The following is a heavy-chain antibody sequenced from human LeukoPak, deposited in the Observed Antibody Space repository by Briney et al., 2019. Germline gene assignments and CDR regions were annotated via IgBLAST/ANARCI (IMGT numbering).Heavy chain of an antibody. Sequence: PSETLSLTCTVSGGSISSYYWSWVRQPPGKGLEWIGYIYYSGSTNYNPSLKSRLTISLDTSKRQFSLKLSSVTAADTAVYYCVAYGGFRAFDIWGQGAMVAVSS. D-gene: IGHD4-23*01. J-gene: IGHJ3*02. CDR2: IYYSGST. CDR3: VAYGGFRAFDI. CDR1: GGSISSYY. V-gene: IGHV4-59*08.